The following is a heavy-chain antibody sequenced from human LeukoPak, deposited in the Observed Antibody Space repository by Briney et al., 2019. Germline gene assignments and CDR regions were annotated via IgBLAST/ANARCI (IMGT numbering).Heavy chain of an antibody. CDR3: ARGGYSGSHFDY. CDR1: GGSISSYY. Sequence: KPSETLSLTCTVSGGSISSYYWSWIRQPPGKGLEWIGYIYYSGSTNYNPSLKSRVTISVDTSKNQFSLKLSSVTAADTAVYYCARGGYSGSHFDYWGQGTLVTVSS. V-gene: IGHV4-59*01. CDR2: IYYSGST. D-gene: IGHD1-26*01. J-gene: IGHJ4*02.